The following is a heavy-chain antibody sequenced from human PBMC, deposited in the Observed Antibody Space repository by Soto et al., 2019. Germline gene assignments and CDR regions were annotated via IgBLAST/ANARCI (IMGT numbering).Heavy chain of an antibody. CDR3: AGSYSSSCCWFDP. J-gene: IGHJ5*02. CDR1: GYTFTGYY. V-gene: IGHV1-2*02. CDR2: INPNSGGT. Sequence: ASVKVSCKASGYTFTGYYMHWVRQAPGQGLEWMGWINPNSGGTNYAQKFQGRGTMTRDTSISTAYMELSRLRSDDTAVYYCAGSYSSSCCWFDPWGQGTLVTVSP. D-gene: IGHD6-13*01.